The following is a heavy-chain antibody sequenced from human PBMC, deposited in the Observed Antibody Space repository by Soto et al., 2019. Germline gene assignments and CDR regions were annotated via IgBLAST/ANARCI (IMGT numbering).Heavy chain of an antibody. Sequence: GASVKVSCKASGGTFSSYAISWVRQAPGQGLEWTGGIIPIFGTANYAQKFQGRVTITADESTSTAYMELSSLRSEDTAVYYCARVKPPSRQLATRSDYYYGMDVWGQGTTVTVSS. CDR2: IIPIFGTA. V-gene: IGHV1-69*13. CDR3: ARVKPPSRQLATRSDYYYGMDV. D-gene: IGHD6-6*01. J-gene: IGHJ6*02. CDR1: GGTFSSYA.